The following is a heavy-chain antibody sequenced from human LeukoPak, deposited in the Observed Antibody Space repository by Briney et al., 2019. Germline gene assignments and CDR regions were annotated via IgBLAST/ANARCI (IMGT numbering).Heavy chain of an antibody. CDR2: INHSGST. J-gene: IGHJ4*02. Sequence: KASETLSLTCAVYGGSFSGYHWSWIRQPPGKGLEWIGEINHSGSTNYNPSLKSRVTISVDTSKNQFSLKLSSVTAADTAVYYCARGPRRFLYGSGSYYDYWGQGTLVTVSS. CDR3: ARGPRRFLYGSGSYYDY. CDR1: GGSFSGYH. D-gene: IGHD3-10*01. V-gene: IGHV4-34*01.